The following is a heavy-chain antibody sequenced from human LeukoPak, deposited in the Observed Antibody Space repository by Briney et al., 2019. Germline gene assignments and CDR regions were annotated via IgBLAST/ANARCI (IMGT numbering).Heavy chain of an antibody. CDR1: GGTFSSYA. V-gene: IGHV1-69*01. D-gene: IGHD2-2*01. Sequence: ASVKVSCKASGGTFSSYAISWVRQAPGQGLEWMGGIIPIFGTANYAQKFQGRVTITADEPTSTAYMELSSLRSEDTAVYYCASSSPLSSSPFDYWGQGTLVTVSS. J-gene: IGHJ4*02. CDR2: IIPIFGTA. CDR3: ASSSPLSSSPFDY.